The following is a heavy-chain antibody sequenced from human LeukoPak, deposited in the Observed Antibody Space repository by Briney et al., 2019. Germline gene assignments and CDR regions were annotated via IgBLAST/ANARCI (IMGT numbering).Heavy chain of an antibody. J-gene: IGHJ4*02. CDR1: GGSISSGSYY. D-gene: IGHD6-19*01. V-gene: IGHV4-61*02. CDR3: ARHIFGSGWYGTFDY. CDR2: IYTSGST. Sequence: SETLSLTCTVSGGSISSGSYYWSWIRQPAGKGLEWIGRIYTSGSTNYNPSLKSRVTISVDTSKNQFSLKLSSVTAADTAVYYCARHIFGSGWYGTFDYWGQGTLVTVSS.